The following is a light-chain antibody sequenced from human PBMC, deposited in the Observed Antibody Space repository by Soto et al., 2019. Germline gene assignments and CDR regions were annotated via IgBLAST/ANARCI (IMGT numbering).Light chain of an antibody. V-gene: IGLV1-44*01. CDR3: QSYDYSLSAHYV. J-gene: IGLJ7*01. Sequence: QSVLTQAPSASGTPGQRVTISCSRGSSNMGSITVNWYQVLPGTAPKLLIYDNNNRPSGVPGRFSGSKSGTSASLAITGLQAEDEADYYCQSYDYSLSAHYVFGAGTQLTVL. CDR2: DNN. CDR1: SSNMGSIT.